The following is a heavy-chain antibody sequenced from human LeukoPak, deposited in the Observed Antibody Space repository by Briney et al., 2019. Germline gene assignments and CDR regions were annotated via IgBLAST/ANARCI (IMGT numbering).Heavy chain of an antibody. CDR3: ARGRAYNSAYYFDY. Sequence: SETLSLTCTVSGGSISSGGYYWTWIRQPPGRGLEWIGYIYQSGSTYYNPSLKSRVTISVDKSKNQFSLKLSSVTAADSAMYYCARGRAYNSAYYFDYWGQGTLVSVSS. CDR1: GGSISSGGYY. D-gene: IGHD2-21*01. CDR2: IYQSGST. J-gene: IGHJ4*02. V-gene: IGHV4-30-2*01.